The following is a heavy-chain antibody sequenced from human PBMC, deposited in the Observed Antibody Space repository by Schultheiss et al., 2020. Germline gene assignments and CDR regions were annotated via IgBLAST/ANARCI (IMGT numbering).Heavy chain of an antibody. V-gene: IGHV3-23*01. CDR2: ISGSGGST. J-gene: IGHJ4*02. D-gene: IGHD3/OR15-3a*01. CDR1: GFTFSSYA. Sequence: GGSLRLSCAASGFTFSSYAMSWVRQVPGKGLEWVSAISGSGGSTYYADSVKGRFTISRDNAKNTLYLQMNSLRVEDTAVYYCAREVEFTGIWTADYWGQGTLVTVSS. CDR3: AREVEFTGIWTADY.